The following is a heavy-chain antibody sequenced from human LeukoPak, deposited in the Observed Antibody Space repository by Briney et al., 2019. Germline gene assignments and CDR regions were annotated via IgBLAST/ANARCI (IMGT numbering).Heavy chain of an antibody. CDR1: GGSFSSGLYY. J-gene: IGHJ4*02. CDR2: IYISGST. Sequence: SETLSLTCTVSGGSFSSGLYYWTWIRQPAGKGLEWIGRIYISGSTNYNPSLKSRVTVSRDTSKNEFSLKLSSVTAADTAVYYCARDSRRDGYNLDYWGRGTLVTVSS. D-gene: IGHD5-24*01. CDR3: ARDSRRDGYNLDY. V-gene: IGHV4-61*02.